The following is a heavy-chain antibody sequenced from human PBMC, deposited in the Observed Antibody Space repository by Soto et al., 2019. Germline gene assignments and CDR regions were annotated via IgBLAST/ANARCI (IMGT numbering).Heavy chain of an antibody. J-gene: IGHJ6*03. D-gene: IGHD3-16*02. CDR2: ISAYNGNT. Sequence: ASVKVSCKASGYTFTSYGISWVRQAPGQGLEWMGWISAYNGNTNYAQKLQGRVTMTTDTSTSTAYMELRSLRSDDTAVYYCARSPYDYIWVSYRSPYYMEFWGKGTTVTVFS. V-gene: IGHV1-18*01. CDR1: GYTFTSYG. CDR3: ARSPYDYIWVSYRSPYYMEF.